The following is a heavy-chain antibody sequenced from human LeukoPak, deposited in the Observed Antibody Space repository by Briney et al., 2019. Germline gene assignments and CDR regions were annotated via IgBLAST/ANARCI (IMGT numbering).Heavy chain of an antibody. CDR2: ISAHNGNT. D-gene: IGHD3-10*01. Sequence: AASVKVSCKASGYTFTSYGISWVRQAPGQGLEWMGWISAHNGNTNYAQKLQGRVTMTTDTSTSTAYMELRSLRSDDTAVYYCARKGSYYGSGSYPNWFDPWGQGTLVTVSS. CDR3: ARKGSYYGSGSYPNWFDP. CDR1: GYTFTSYG. V-gene: IGHV1-18*01. J-gene: IGHJ5*02.